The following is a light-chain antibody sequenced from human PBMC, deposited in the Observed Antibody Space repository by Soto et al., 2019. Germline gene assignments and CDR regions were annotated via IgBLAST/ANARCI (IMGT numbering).Light chain of an antibody. J-gene: IGKJ4*01. CDR3: QQRSIWPT. CDR2: DAS. Sequence: EIVLTQSPATMSLSPGDRATLSCRASQNIGAYLAWYQQKPGQSPSLLVFDASYRATGIPARFSASGSGTDFTLTITSLEPEDSAVDYCQQRSIWPTFGGGTKVEIK. CDR1: QNIGAY. V-gene: IGKV3-11*01.